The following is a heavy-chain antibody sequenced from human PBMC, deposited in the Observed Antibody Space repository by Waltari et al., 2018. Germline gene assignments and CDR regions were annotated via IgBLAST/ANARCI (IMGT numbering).Heavy chain of an antibody. D-gene: IGHD3-16*02. V-gene: IGHV3-11*06. CDR1: GFTFSDYY. J-gene: IGHJ4*02. CDR3: AGGTYDYVWGSYRSFDY. Sequence: QVQLVESGGGLVKPGGSLRLSCAASGFTFSDYYMSWIRQAPGRGLEWVSYIWSSSSYTNYADSVKGRFTISRDNAKNSLYLKMNSLRAEDTAVYYCAGGTYDYVWGSYRSFDYWGQGTLVTVSS. CDR2: IWSSSSYT.